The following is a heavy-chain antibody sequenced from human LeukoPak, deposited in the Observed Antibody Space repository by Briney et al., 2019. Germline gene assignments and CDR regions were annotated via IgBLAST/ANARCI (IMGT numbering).Heavy chain of an antibody. V-gene: IGHV2-26*01. CDR2: IFSNDEK. Sequence: SGPTLVNPTETLTLTCTVSGFSLSNARMGVSWIRQPPGKALEWLAHIFSNDEKSYSTSLKSRLTISKDTSKSQVVLTMINMDPVDTATYYCARMGRYDFWSGYQGNWFDPWGQGTLVTVSS. CDR1: GFSLSNARMG. D-gene: IGHD3-3*01. J-gene: IGHJ5*02. CDR3: ARMGRYDFWSGYQGNWFDP.